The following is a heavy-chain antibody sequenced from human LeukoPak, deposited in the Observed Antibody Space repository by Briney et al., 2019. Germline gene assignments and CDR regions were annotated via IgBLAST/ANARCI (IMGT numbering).Heavy chain of an antibody. V-gene: IGHV3-23*01. CDR2: ISASGGST. Sequence: GGSLRLSCAASGFTFSSYAMSWVRQAPGKGLEWVSTISASGGSTYFADSVKGRFTISRDNSKNTLYLQMNSLRAEDTAVYYCAKPPGLGITGTNRDYWGQGTLVTVSS. CDR3: AKPPGLGITGTNRDY. D-gene: IGHD1-20*01. J-gene: IGHJ4*02. CDR1: GFTFSSYA.